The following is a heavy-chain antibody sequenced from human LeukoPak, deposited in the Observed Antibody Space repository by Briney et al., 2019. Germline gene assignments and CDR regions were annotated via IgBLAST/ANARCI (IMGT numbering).Heavy chain of an antibody. D-gene: IGHD6-19*01. CDR3: ARELPYSSGWYGFDY. J-gene: IGHJ4*02. Sequence: GGSLRLSCAASGFTVSSNYMSWVRQAPGKGLEWVSVIYSGGSTYYADCVKGRFTISRDNSKNTLYLQMNSLRAEDTAVYYCARELPYSSGWYGFDYWGQGTLVTVSS. CDR1: GFTVSSNY. V-gene: IGHV3-66*01. CDR2: IYSGGST.